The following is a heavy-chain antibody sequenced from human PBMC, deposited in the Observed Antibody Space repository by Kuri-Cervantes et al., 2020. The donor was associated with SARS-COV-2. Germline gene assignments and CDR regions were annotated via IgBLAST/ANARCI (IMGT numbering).Heavy chain of an antibody. V-gene: IGHV3-23*01. D-gene: IGHD6-13*01. CDR2: ISGSVGST. J-gene: IGHJ4*02. Sequence: GESLKISCAASGFTFRSYAMSWVRQAPGKGMEWVSAISGSVGSTYYADSVKGRFTISRDNSKNTLYLQMNSLRAEDTAVYYCAKKFESSGIAAAGTEMYFDYWGQGTLVTVSS. CDR1: GFTFRSYA. CDR3: AKKFESSGIAAAGTEMYFDY.